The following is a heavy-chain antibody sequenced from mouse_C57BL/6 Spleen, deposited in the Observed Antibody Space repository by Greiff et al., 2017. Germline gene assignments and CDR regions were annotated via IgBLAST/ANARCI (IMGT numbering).Heavy chain of an antibody. CDR3: AREGVTTVVEFAY. Sequence: VQLQQSGAELARPGASVKMSCKASGYTFTSYTMHWVKQRPGTGLEWIGYINPSSGYTKYNQKFKDKATLTADKSSSTAYMQLSSLTSEDSAVYYCAREGVTTVVEFAYWGQGTLVTVSA. V-gene: IGHV1-4*01. CDR1: GYTFTSYT. J-gene: IGHJ3*01. D-gene: IGHD1-1*01. CDR2: INPSSGYT.